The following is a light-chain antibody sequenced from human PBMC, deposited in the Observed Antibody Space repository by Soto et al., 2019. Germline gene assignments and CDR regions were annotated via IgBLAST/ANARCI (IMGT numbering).Light chain of an antibody. CDR1: QSVRSN. J-gene: IGKJ4*01. V-gene: IGKV3-15*01. CDR3: QQYNEWPLT. CDR2: DAS. Sequence: EKVMTQSPATLSVSPGERATLSCRASQSVRSNLAWYQQKPGQALRLLIYDASTRATGIPARFSGSGSETEFTLIISSLQSEDFAVYYCQQYNEWPLTFGGGTKVDIK.